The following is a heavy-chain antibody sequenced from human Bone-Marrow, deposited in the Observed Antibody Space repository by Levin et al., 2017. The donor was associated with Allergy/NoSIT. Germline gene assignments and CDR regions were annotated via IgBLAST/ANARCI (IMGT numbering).Heavy chain of an antibody. Sequence: GGSLRLSCAASGFTFRHYTMNWVRQAPGKGLEWVSCITSSGDSTYYADSVKGRFTISRDNAKNSLYLQLNRLRDEDTAMYDCARDPARGYYDSSGYSGDHWGQGTLVTVSS. D-gene: IGHD3-22*01. J-gene: IGHJ4*02. CDR3: ARDPARGYYDSSGYSGDH. CDR1: GFTFRHYT. V-gene: IGHV3-48*02. CDR2: ITSSGDST.